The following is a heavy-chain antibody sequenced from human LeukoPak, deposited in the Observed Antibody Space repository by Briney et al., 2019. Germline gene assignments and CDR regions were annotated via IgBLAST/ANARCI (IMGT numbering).Heavy chain of an antibody. D-gene: IGHD1-26*01. V-gene: IGHV4-38-2*02. Sequence: SETLSLTCTVSGYSISSGYYWGWIRQPPGKGLEWIGSVYHSGSSYYNPSLKSRVTISLDTSRNQFSLKLSSVTAADTAMYYCTSNLYSGRYYYAYWGQGTLVTVSS. CDR2: VYHSGSS. CDR3: TSNLYSGRYYYAY. CDR1: GYSISSGYY. J-gene: IGHJ4*02.